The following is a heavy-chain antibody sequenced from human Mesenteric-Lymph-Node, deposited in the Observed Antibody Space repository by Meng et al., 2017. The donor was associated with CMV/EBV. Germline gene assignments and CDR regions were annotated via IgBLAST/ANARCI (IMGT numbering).Heavy chain of an antibody. CDR1: GFTLSSYW. CDR2: INSDWSST. CDR3: ARVGYYDSSGYYYAAFDI. D-gene: IGHD3-22*01. Sequence: ESLKTPCAAPGFTLSSYWMHRVRQAPGKGLVWVSRINSDWSSTSYADFVKGRFTIFRDNAKNTLYLQMNSLRAEDTAVYYCARVGYYDSSGYYYAAFDIWGQGTMVTVSS. V-gene: IGHV3-74*01. J-gene: IGHJ3*02.